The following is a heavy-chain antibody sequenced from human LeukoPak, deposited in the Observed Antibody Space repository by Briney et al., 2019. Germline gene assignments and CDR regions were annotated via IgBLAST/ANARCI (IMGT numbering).Heavy chain of an antibody. Sequence: GRSLRLSCAASGFTFDDYAMHWVRQAPGKGLEWVSGISWNSGSIGYADSVKGRFTISRDNAKNSLYLQMNSLRAEDTALYYCAKDTDYGEDEGYFDYWGQGTLVIVSS. J-gene: IGHJ4*02. V-gene: IGHV3-9*01. CDR1: GFTFDDYA. CDR2: ISWNSGSI. CDR3: AKDTDYGEDEGYFDY. D-gene: IGHD4-17*01.